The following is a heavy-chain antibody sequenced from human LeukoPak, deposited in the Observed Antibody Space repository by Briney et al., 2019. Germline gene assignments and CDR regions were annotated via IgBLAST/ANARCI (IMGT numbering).Heavy chain of an antibody. CDR3: ARGPHDSSGYYGVY. J-gene: IGHJ4*02. CDR2: MNPNSGNT. Sequence: ASVKVSCKASGYTFTSYDIHWVRQATGQGLECMGWMNPNSGNTGYAQKFQGRVTITRNTSKSTGYMELSSLRSEDTAVYYCARGPHDSSGYYGVYWGQGTLVTVSS. D-gene: IGHD3-22*01. V-gene: IGHV1-8*03. CDR1: GYTFTSYD.